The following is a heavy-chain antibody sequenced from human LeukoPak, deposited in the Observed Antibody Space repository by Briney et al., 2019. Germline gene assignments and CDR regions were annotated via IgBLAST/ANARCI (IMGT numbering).Heavy chain of an antibody. CDR2: INHSGST. V-gene: IGHV4-34*01. CDR1: GGSFSGYY. J-gene: IGHJ6*03. D-gene: IGHD6-6*01. Sequence: SETLSLTCAVYGGSFSGYYWSWIRQPPGKGLEWIGDINHSGSTNYNPSLKSRVTISVDTSKNQFSLKLSSVTAADTAVYYCARLQSSSSEYYYYYYYMDVWGKGTTVTVSS. CDR3: ARLQSSSSEYYYYYYYMDV.